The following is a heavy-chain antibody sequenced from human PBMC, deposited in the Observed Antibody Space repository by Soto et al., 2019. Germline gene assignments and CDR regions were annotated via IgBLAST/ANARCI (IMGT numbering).Heavy chain of an antibody. Sequence: PGGSLRLSCAASGFTFSNYGMNWVRQAPGKGLEWVSYIGSSSNVIHYADPVKGRFTISRDDAKNSLYLQMNSLRDEDTSVYYCAKFRGFDYGPFDYWGQGALVTVSS. V-gene: IGHV3-48*02. D-gene: IGHD3-10*01. CDR2: IGSSSNVI. J-gene: IGHJ4*02. CDR1: GFTFSNYG. CDR3: AKFRGFDYGPFDY.